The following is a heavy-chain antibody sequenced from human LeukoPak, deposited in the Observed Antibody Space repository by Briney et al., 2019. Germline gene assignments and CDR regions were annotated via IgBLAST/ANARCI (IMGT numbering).Heavy chain of an antibody. Sequence: PSQTLSLTCTVSGGSISSGGYYWSWIRQHPGKGLEWIGYIYYSGSTYYNPSLKSRVTISVDTSKNQFSLKLSSVTAAGTAVYYCARDLNDSSGYYPFDYWGQGTLVTVSS. J-gene: IGHJ4*02. CDR2: IYYSGST. CDR1: GGSISSGGYY. D-gene: IGHD3-22*01. V-gene: IGHV4-31*03. CDR3: ARDLNDSSGYYPFDY.